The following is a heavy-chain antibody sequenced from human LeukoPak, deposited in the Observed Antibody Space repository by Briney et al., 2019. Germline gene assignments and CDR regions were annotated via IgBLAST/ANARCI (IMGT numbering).Heavy chain of an antibody. CDR3: XXXXXLYCSGGSCNEIDY. CDR2: ISHSAYTT. J-gene: IGHJ4*02. D-gene: IGHD2-15*01. CDR1: GLTFSSYA. Sequence: PXGSXXXXCXASGLTFSSYAMSWVRQAPGKGLEWVSTISHSAYTTYYADSVKGRITISRDNSKNTLYLQMNRLRDDDTDVYYXXXXXXLYCSGGSCNEIDYWGQGTLVTVSS. V-gene: IGHV3-23*01.